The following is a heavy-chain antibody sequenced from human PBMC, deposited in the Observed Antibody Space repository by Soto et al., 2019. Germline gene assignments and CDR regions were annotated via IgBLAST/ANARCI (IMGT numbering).Heavy chain of an antibody. CDR1: GFTFSSYG. CDR2: IWYDGSNK. D-gene: IGHD2-15*01. Sequence: GGSLRLSCAASGFTFSSYGMHWVRQAPGKGLEWVAVIWYDGSNKYYADSVKGQFTISKDNSKNTLYLQMNSRRAEDTAVYYGARGEQIVVVVAATLDYMDVWGKGTTVTVSS. V-gene: IGHV3-33*01. J-gene: IGHJ6*03. CDR3: ARGEQIVVVVAATLDYMDV.